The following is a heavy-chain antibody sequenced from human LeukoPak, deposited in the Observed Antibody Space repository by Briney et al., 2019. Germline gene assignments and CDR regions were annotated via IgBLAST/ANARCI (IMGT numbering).Heavy chain of an antibody. D-gene: IGHD5/OR15-5a*01. CDR1: GFTFNRHW. Sequence: GGSLRLSCEASGFTFNRHWMSWVRQAPGKGLEWVATIKYDDSRRHYVDSVKGRFIISRDNAQNSLSLQMSSLRLEDAAVYYCARLLGDSTIYDLWGQGALVTVSS. CDR2: IKYDDSRR. J-gene: IGHJ5*02. V-gene: IGHV3-7*01. CDR3: ARLLGDSTIYDL.